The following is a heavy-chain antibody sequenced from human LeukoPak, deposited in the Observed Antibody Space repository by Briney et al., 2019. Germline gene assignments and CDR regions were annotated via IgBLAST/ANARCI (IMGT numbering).Heavy chain of an antibody. Sequence: GGSLRLSCAASGFTFSIYAMHWVRQAPGKGLEWVAVISYDGSNKYNADSVKGRFTNSRDNSKNTLYLQMNSLRADDTAVYYCAKPDYGDYYFDYWGQGTLVTVSS. D-gene: IGHD4-17*01. CDR3: AKPDYGDYYFDY. J-gene: IGHJ4*02. V-gene: IGHV3-30-3*02. CDR2: ISYDGSNK. CDR1: GFTFSIYA.